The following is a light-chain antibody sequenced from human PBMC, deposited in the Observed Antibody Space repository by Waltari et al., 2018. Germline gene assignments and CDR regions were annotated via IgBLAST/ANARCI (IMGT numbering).Light chain of an antibody. CDR1: SGIHVDTYT. J-gene: IGLJ3*02. V-gene: IGLV5-45*01. CDR3: MIWHSSTWV. CDR2: YKSDSDK. Sequence: QAVLTQPASLSASPGASASLTYPLRSGIHVDTYTMYWFQQQPGSPPPFLLRYKSDSDKLQASGVPSRFSGSKDGSANAGILLISGLQSEDEADYYCMIWHSSTWVFGGGTKLTVL.